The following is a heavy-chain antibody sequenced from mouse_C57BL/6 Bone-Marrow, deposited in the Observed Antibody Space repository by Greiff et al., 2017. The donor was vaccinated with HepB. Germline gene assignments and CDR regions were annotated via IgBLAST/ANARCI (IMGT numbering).Heavy chain of an antibody. Sequence: EVQLQQSGPELVKPGASVKISCKASGYTFTDYYMNWVTQSHGKSLEWIGDINPNNGGTSYNQKFKGKATLTVDKSSSTAYMELRSLTSEDSAVYYCAREGPLYYFDYWGQGTTLTVSS. CDR1: GYTFTDYY. CDR2: INPNNGGT. V-gene: IGHV1-26*01. CDR3: AREGPLYYFDY. J-gene: IGHJ2*01.